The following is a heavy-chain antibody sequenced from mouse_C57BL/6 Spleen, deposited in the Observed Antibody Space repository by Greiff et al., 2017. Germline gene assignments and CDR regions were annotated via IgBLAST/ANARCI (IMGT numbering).Heavy chain of an antibody. CDR1: GYSITSGYY. CDR3: ASPIYYYGSFAY. V-gene: IGHV3-6*01. Sequence: EVQLQESGPGLVQPSQSLSLTCSVTGYSITSGYYWNWIRQFPGNKLEWMGYISYDGSNNYNPSLKNRISITRDTSKNQFFLKLNSVTTEDTATYYCASPIYYYGSFAYWGQGTLVTVAA. CDR2: ISYDGSN. J-gene: IGHJ3*01. D-gene: IGHD1-1*01.